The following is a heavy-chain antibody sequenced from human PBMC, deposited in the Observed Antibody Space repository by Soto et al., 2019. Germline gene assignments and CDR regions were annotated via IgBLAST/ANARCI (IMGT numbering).Heavy chain of an antibody. CDR2: ISSSGDYI. CDR3: ARDSYGAYYYYGMDV. V-gene: IGHV3-21*01. D-gene: IGHD3-10*01. J-gene: IGHJ6*02. CDR1: GFTLSDYT. Sequence: PGGSLRLSCAACGFTLSDYTMNGVRQAPGKGLEWVSSISSSGDYIYYADSLKGRFTISRDNSKNTLYLQMNSLRAEDTAVYYCARDSYGAYYYYGMDVWGQGTTVTVSS.